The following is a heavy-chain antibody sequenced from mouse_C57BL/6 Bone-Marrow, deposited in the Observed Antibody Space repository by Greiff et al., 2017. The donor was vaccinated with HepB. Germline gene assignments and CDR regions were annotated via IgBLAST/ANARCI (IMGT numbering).Heavy chain of an antibody. V-gene: IGHV1-18*01. CDR1: GYTFTDYN. D-gene: IGHD2-3*01. Sequence: EVKLVESGPELVKPGASVKIPCKASGYTFTDYNMDWVKQSHGKSLEWIGDINPNNGGTIYNQKFKGKATLTVDKSSSTAYMELRSLTSEDTAVYYCARLVYDGYFYAMDYWGQGTSVTVSS. CDR3: ARLVYDGYFYAMDY. CDR2: INPNNGGT. J-gene: IGHJ4*01.